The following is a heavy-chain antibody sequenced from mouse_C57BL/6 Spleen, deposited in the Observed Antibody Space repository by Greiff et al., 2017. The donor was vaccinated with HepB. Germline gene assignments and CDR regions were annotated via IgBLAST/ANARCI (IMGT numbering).Heavy chain of an antibody. Sequence: QVQLKESGAELVKPGASVKISCKASGYAFSSYWMNWVKQRPGKGLEWIGQIYPGDGDTNYNGKFKGKATLTADKSSSTAYMQLSSLTSEDSAVYFCAINWDGDFDYWGQGTTLTVSS. D-gene: IGHD4-1*02. CDR3: AINWDGDFDY. CDR2: IYPGDGDT. CDR1: GYAFSSYW. V-gene: IGHV1-80*01. J-gene: IGHJ2*01.